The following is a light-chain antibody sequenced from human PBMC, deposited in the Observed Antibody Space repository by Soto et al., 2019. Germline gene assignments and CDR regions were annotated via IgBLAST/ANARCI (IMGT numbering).Light chain of an antibody. J-gene: IGKJ1*01. V-gene: IGKV3-20*01. CDR3: QQYGRSPPT. CDR2: GAS. CDR1: QSVSSSY. Sequence: EIVLTQSPGTLSLSPGERATLSSRASQSVSSSYLAWYQQKPDQAPRLLIYGASSRATGIPDRFSGSGSGTDFTLTISRLEPEDFAVYYCQQYGRSPPTFGQGTKVDIK.